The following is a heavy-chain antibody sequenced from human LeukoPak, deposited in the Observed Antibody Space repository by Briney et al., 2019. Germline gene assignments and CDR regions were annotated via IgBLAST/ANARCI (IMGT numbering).Heavy chain of an antibody. V-gene: IGHV3-23*01. Sequence: PGGSLRLSCAASGFTFSSYAMIWVRQAPGKGLDWVSSISDNGDDTYYADSVKGRFTISRDNSKNTLYLQMNSLRAEDTAVYYCAKRWRYFDRYEFDYWGQGTLVTVSS. CDR2: ISDNGDDT. CDR1: GFTFSSYA. CDR3: AKRWRYFDRYEFDY. D-gene: IGHD3-9*01. J-gene: IGHJ4*02.